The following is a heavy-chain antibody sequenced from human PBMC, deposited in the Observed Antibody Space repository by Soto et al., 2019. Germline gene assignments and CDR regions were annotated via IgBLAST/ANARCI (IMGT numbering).Heavy chain of an antibody. CDR3: AKEVVAATGYFDL. CDR1: GFTFSSYG. V-gene: IGHV3-30*18. J-gene: IGHJ2*01. Sequence: GGSLRLSCAASGFTFSSYGMHWVRQAPGKGLEWVAVISYDGSNKYYADSVKGRFTISRDNSKNTLYLQMNSLRAEDTAVYYCAKEVVAATGYFDLWGRGTLVTVSS. D-gene: IGHD2-15*01. CDR2: ISYDGSNK.